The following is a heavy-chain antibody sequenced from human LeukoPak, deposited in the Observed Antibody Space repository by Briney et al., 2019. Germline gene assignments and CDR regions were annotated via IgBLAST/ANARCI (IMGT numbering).Heavy chain of an antibody. D-gene: IGHD6-19*01. CDR2: INPKSGGT. CDR3: ARDSSGWYHWFDP. CDR1: GYTFSDYS. Sequence: GASVKVSCKTSGYTFSDYSIHWVRQAPGQGLEWMGWINPKSGGTNYARKFQGRVTMTRNTSISTAYMELSSLRSEDTAVYYCARDSSGWYHWFDPWGQGTLVTVSS. J-gene: IGHJ5*02. V-gene: IGHV1-2*02.